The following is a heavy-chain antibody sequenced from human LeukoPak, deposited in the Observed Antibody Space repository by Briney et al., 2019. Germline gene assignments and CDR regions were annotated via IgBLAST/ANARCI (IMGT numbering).Heavy chain of an antibody. J-gene: IGHJ4*02. D-gene: IGHD6-19*01. CDR1: VGTFSSYA. CDR2: IIPIFGTA. V-gene: IGHV1-69*06. CDR3: ARVRGIAVAGRPHFDY. Sequence: SVKVSCKASVGTFSSYAISWVRQAPGQGLEWMGGIIPIFGTANYAQKFQGRVTITADKSTSTAYMELSSLRSEDTAVYYCARVRGIAVAGRPHFDYWGQGTLVTVSS.